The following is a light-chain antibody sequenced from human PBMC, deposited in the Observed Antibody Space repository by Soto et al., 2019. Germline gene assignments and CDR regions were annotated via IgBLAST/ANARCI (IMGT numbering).Light chain of an antibody. V-gene: IGLV1-51*02. CDR2: ENN. Sequence: QSVLTQPPSVSAAPGQKVTISCSGSTSNIGNYDVSWYQQLPGTTPKLLMYENNRRPSGIPDRFSGSKSGTSATLGITGLQTGDEADYYCGTWDNSLSAGVFGGGTKLTVL. J-gene: IGLJ3*02. CDR3: GTWDNSLSAGV. CDR1: TSNIGNYD.